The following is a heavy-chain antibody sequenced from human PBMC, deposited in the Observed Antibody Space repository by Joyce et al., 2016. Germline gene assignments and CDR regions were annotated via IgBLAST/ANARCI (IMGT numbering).Heavy chain of an antibody. CDR1: GGSISSGSYY. CDR2: IYTSGNT. CDR3: AREKGPSWYYYYMDV. J-gene: IGHJ6*03. V-gene: IGHV4-61*02. Sequence: QVQLQESGPGLVKPSQTLSLTCTVSGGSISSGSYYWNWIWQPAGKGLEWIGRIYTSGNTNDNPSLKSRVTISVEKSKNQFPLKLSSVTAADTAVYYCAREKGPSWYYYYMDVWGKGTTVTVSS.